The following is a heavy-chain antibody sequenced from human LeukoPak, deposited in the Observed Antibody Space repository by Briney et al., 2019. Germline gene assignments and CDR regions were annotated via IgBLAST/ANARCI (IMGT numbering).Heavy chain of an antibody. CDR1: GGSISSYY. CDR2: IYYSGST. J-gene: IGHJ3*02. Sequence: SETLSFTCTVSGGSISSYYWSWIRQPPGKGLEWIGYIYYSGSTNYNPSLKSRVTISVDTSKNQFSLKLSSVTAADTAVYYCATRSGSYSGFAFDIWGQGTMVTVSS. V-gene: IGHV4-59*01. CDR3: ATRSGSYSGFAFDI. D-gene: IGHD1-26*01.